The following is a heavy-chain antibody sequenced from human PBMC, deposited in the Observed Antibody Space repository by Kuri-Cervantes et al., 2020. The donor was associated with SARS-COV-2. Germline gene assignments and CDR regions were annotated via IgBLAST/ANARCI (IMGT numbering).Heavy chain of an antibody. Sequence: LSLTCAASGFTFSSYGMHRVRQAPGKGLEWVAVISYDGSNKYYADSVKGRFTISRDNSKNTLYLQMNSLRAEDTAVYYCAKEVRSTSCYTSGICGMDVWGQGTTVTVSS. V-gene: IGHV3-30*18. CDR3: AKEVRSTSCYTSGICGMDV. CDR2: ISYDGSNK. J-gene: IGHJ6*02. CDR1: GFTFSSYG. D-gene: IGHD2-2*02.